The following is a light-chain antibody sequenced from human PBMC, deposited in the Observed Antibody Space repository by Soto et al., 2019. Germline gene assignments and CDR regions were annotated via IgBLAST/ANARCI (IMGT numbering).Light chain of an antibody. CDR3: QQSYSTPFT. CDR1: QSISSY. J-gene: IGKJ3*01. CDR2: AAS. V-gene: IGKV1-39*01. Sequence: DIQMTQSPSSLSASVGDRVTITCRASQSISSYLNWYQQKPGKAPKLLIYAASSLQSGVPSRFSGSGSGTDFYLTISSLQHEDFATYYCQQSYSTPFTFGPGTKVDIK.